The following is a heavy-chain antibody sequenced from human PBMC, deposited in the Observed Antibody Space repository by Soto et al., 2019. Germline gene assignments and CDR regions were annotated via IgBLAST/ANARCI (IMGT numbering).Heavy chain of an antibody. D-gene: IGHD1-20*01. V-gene: IGHV1-24*01. Sequence: QVQLVQSGAEVKKPGASVKVSCKVSGYTLIDLSMHWVRQAPGKGLEWMGGFDPEDGETIFAQKFQGRVTMTEDTSTDSAYMELRSLRSEDTAVYYCASSRITGTPGAFDIWGQGTMVTVSS. J-gene: IGHJ3*02. CDR1: GYTLIDLS. CDR2: FDPEDGET. CDR3: ASSRITGTPGAFDI.